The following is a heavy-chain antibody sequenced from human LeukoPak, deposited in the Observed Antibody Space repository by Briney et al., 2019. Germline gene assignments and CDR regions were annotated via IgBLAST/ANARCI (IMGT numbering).Heavy chain of an antibody. J-gene: IGHJ4*02. CDR1: GFTVKDNF. Sequence: PGGSLRLSCAASGFTVKDNFMSWVRQAPGKGLEWVSAISGSGGSTYYADSVKGRFTISRDNSKNTLYLQMNSLRAEDTAVYYCAKSMKYYGSGSHLDFDYWGQGTLVTVSS. CDR2: ISGSGGST. CDR3: AKSMKYYGSGSHLDFDY. V-gene: IGHV3-23*01. D-gene: IGHD3-10*01.